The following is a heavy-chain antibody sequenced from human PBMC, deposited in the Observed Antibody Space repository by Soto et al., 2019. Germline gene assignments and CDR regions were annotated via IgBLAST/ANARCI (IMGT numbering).Heavy chain of an antibody. CDR2: ITGSGDTT. CDR1: RFTFSTYA. D-gene: IGHD4-4*01. V-gene: IGHV3-23*01. J-gene: IGHJ5*02. Sequence: HPGGSLRLSCAASRFTFSTYAMSWFRQAPGKGLEWVSAITGSGDTTYYADSVKGRFTISRDNSKNTLYLQINSLRAEDTAIFYCAKETVLNWFDPWGQGTQVTVSS. CDR3: AKETVLNWFDP.